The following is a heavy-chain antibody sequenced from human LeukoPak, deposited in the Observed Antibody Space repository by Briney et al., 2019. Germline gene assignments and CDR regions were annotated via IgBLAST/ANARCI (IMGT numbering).Heavy chain of an antibody. CDR3: ARVIPLGSSWYMDY. V-gene: IGHV3-48*03. Sequence: PGGSLRLSCAASGFTFSSYEMNWVRQAPGKGLEWVSFISSSGSTIYYADSVKGRFTISRDNAENSLYLQMNSLRAEDTAVYYCARVIPLGSSWYMDYWGQGTLVTVSS. CDR1: GFTFSSYE. D-gene: IGHD6-13*01. CDR2: ISSSGSTI. J-gene: IGHJ4*02.